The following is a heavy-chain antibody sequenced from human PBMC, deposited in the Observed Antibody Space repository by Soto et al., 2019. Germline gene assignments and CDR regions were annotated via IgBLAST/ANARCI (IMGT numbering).Heavy chain of an antibody. CDR3: ARELRSYSGAYSGH. CDR2: VSYDGTKT. J-gene: IGHJ4*02. V-gene: IGHV3-33*05. CDR1: GFTFKNYG. Sequence: GGSLRLSCVGSGFTFKNYGMHWVRQAPGKGLEWLAVVSYDGTKTMYTDSVKGRISISRDNARNTLFLQMDSLTAEDTALYYCARELRSYSGAYSGHWGQGTPVTVSS. D-gene: IGHD1-26*01.